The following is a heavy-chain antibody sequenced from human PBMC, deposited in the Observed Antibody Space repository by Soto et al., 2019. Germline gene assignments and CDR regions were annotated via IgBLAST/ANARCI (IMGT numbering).Heavy chain of an antibody. CDR2: IIPISGTT. V-gene: IGHV1-69*13. CDR1: GDVFRSYG. J-gene: IGHJ6*02. D-gene: IGHD2-8*01. CDR3: ARVRCFNGLCHTADYGMDV. Sequence: ASVKVSCKASGDVFRSYGINWVRQAPGQGLEWMGGIIPISGTTNYAQKFQGRVAITADESTDTVYMELSRLRSEDTAVYFCARVRCFNGLCHTADYGMDVWGQGTTVTSP.